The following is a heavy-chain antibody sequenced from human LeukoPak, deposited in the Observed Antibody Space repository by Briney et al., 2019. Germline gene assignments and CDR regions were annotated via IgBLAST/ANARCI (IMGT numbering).Heavy chain of an antibody. CDR2: IYYSGST. CDR1: GGSISSYY. CDR3: ARVGPPAMGFYYYMDV. Sequence: SETLSLTCTVSGGSISSYYWSWIRQPPGKGLEWIGYIYYSGSTNYNPSLKSRVTISVDTSKNQFSLKLSSVTAADTAVYYCARVGPPAMGFYYYMDVWGKGTTVTVSS. D-gene: IGHD2-2*01. J-gene: IGHJ6*03. V-gene: IGHV4-59*01.